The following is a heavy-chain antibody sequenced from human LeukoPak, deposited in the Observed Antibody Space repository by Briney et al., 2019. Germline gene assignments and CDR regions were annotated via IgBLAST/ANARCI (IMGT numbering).Heavy chain of an antibody. CDR2: ITPIFGTA. D-gene: IGHD6-13*01. V-gene: IGHV1-69*05. CDR1: GGTFSSYA. J-gene: IGHJ4*02. Sequence: SVKVSCKASGGTFSSYAISWVRQAPGQGLEWMGGITPIFGTANYAQKFQGRVTITTDESTSTAYMELGSLRSEDTAVYYCARVDSSSSVRWGQGTLVTVSS. CDR3: ARVDSSSSVR.